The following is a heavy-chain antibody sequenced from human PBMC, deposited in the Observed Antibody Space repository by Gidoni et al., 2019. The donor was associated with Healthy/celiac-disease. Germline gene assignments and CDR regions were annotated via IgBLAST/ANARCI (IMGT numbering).Heavy chain of an antibody. V-gene: IGHV5-10-1*03. CDR3: ARHGPLDTAMVLYYFDY. J-gene: IGHJ4*02. CDR2: IDPSDSYT. D-gene: IGHD5-18*01. CDR1: GYSFTSYW. Sequence: EVQLVQSGAEVKKPGESLRISCTGSGYSFTSYWISWVRQRPGKGLEWMGRIDPSDSYTNYSPSFQGHVTISADKSISTAYLQWSSLKASDTAMYYCARHGPLDTAMVLYYFDYWGQGTLVTVSS.